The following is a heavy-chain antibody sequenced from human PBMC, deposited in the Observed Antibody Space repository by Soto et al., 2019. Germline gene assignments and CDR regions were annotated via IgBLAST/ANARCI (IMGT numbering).Heavy chain of an antibody. V-gene: IGHV4-34*01. Sequence: QVQLQQWGAGLLKPSETLSLTCAVYGGSFSGYYWSWIRQPPGKGLEWIGEINHSGSTNYNPSLXGRVTISVDTXXNXFXRKLSSVTAADTAVYYCARAGLWYYYGSGEMNWFDPWGQGTLVTVSS. CDR2: INHSGST. CDR1: GGSFSGYY. D-gene: IGHD3-10*01. J-gene: IGHJ5*02. CDR3: ARAGLWYYYGSGEMNWFDP.